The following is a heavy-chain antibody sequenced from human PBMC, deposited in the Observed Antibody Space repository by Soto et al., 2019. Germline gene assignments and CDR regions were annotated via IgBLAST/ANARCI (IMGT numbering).Heavy chain of an antibody. J-gene: IGHJ6*02. CDR2: VFHSGTT. CDR1: GDSITSGTYY. Sequence: SETLSLTCTVSGDSITSGTYYWSWIRQPPGKGLEWVGFVFHSGTTFYNPSLKSRVLMSVDTSKNQFSLNVRSLTAADTAVYYCARARGYCTGASCSLFYFYGLDVWGQGTTVTVSS. CDR3: ARARGYCTGASCSLFYFYGLDV. V-gene: IGHV4-30-4*01. D-gene: IGHD2-8*02.